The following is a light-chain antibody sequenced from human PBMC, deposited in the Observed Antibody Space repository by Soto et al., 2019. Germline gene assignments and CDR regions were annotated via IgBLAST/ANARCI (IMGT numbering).Light chain of an antibody. CDR3: QQYNNWPPWT. Sequence: VLMTQSPATLSVSPGERATLSCRASQGVRNNLAWYQHKSGQAPRLLIYDASTRATGIPARFSGSGSGTDFTLTISSLQSEDFAVYYCQQYNNWPPWTFGQGTRVDIK. CDR2: DAS. CDR1: QGVRNN. J-gene: IGKJ1*01. V-gene: IGKV3-15*01.